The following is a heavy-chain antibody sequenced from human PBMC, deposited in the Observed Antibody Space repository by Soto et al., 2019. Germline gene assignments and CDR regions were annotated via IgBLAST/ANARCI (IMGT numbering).Heavy chain of an antibody. Sequence: EVQLAESGGGLAQPGGSLRLSCAASGFTLSGYAMDWVRQAPGKGLEYVSGISSNGVGTYYANSVQGRFTISRDNSKNTVYLQMGRLIPEDVALFYCTRRARPDFYYMDVWGKGTTVTVFS. CDR1: GFTLSGYA. V-gene: IGHV3-64*01. D-gene: IGHD6-6*01. CDR3: TRRARPDFYYMDV. J-gene: IGHJ6*03. CDR2: ISSNGVGT.